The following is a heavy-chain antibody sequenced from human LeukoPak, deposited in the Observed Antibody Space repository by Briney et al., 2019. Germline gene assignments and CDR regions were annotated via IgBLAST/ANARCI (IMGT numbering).Heavy chain of an antibody. CDR1: GGSVSGYY. CDR2: INHSGST. CDR3: ARHNNYAYADY. V-gene: IGHV4-34*01. D-gene: IGHD5-18*01. Sequence: SETLSLTCAVYGGSVSGYYWSWIRQPPGKGLEWIGEINHSGSTNYNPSLKGRVTISAGKSISTAYLQWSSLKASDTAIYYCARHNNYAYADYWGQGTLVTVSS. J-gene: IGHJ4*02.